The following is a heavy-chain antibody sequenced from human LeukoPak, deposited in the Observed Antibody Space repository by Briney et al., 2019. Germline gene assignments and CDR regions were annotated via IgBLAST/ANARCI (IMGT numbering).Heavy chain of an antibody. J-gene: IGHJ3*02. D-gene: IGHD2-2*01. CDR3: ARAGVVPAADDAFDI. V-gene: IGHV4-59*01. Sequence: SETLSLTCTVSGGSISSYYWSRIRQPPGKGLEWIGYIYYSGSTNYNPSLKSRVTISVDTSKNQFSLKLSSVTAADTAVYYCARAGVVPAADDAFDIWGQGTMVTVSS. CDR1: GGSISSYY. CDR2: IYYSGST.